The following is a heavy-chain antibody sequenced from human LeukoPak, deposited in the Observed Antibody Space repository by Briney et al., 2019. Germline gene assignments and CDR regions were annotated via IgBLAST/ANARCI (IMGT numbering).Heavy chain of an antibody. Sequence: GASVKVSCKASGYTFTGYYMHWVRQAPGQGLEWMGWINPNSGGTNYAQKFQGRVTMTRDTSISTAYMELSRLRSDDTAVYYRARVQAPDGYNSIDYWGQGTLVTVSS. CDR2: INPNSGGT. CDR1: GYTFTGYY. CDR3: ARVQAPDGYNSIDY. J-gene: IGHJ4*02. D-gene: IGHD5-24*01. V-gene: IGHV1-2*02.